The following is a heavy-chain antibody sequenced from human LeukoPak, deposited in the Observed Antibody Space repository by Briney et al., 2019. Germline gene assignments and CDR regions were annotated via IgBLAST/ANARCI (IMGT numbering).Heavy chain of an antibody. Sequence: GDSVKVSCKASGYDFINYGISWVRQAPGQGLEWMGWRSIYNGNTDYKLQGRVTMNTDTSTSTAYMELRSLRSDDTAVYYCARGGLGRGVIISDWGQGTLVTVSS. CDR1: GYDFINYG. J-gene: IGHJ4*02. CDR3: ARGGLGRGVIISD. CDR2: RSIYNGNT. D-gene: IGHD3-10*01. V-gene: IGHV1-18*01.